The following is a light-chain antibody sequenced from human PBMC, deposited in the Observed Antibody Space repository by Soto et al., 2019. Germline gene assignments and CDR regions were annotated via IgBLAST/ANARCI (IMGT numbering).Light chain of an antibody. CDR2: DAS. J-gene: IGKJ2*01. Sequence: EIVLTQSPATLSFSPGERATLSCRASQSVSSYLAWYQQKPGQAPRLLIYDASNRATGIPARFSGSGSGKVFTITISSLVPEDFAVYYCQQRSNCAFGHGTKLEIK. CDR1: QSVSSY. CDR3: QQRSNCA. V-gene: IGKV3-11*01.